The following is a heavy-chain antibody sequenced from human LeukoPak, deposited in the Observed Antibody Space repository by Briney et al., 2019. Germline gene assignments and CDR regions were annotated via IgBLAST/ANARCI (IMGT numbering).Heavy chain of an antibody. J-gene: IGHJ3*02. CDR3: AKSSSGPGRDAFDI. Sequence: ASVKVSCKASGYTFTGYYMHWVRQAPGQGLEWMGWINTNTGNPTYAQGFTGRFVFSLDTSVSTAYLQISSLKAEDTAVYYCAKSSSGPGRDAFDIWGQGTMVTVSS. CDR1: GYTFTGYY. D-gene: IGHD6-19*01. V-gene: IGHV7-4-1*02. CDR2: INTNTGNP.